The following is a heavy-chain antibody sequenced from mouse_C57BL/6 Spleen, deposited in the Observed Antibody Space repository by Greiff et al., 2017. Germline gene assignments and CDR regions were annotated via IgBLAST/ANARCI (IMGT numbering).Heavy chain of an antibody. CDR1: GYTFTDYY. D-gene: IGHD2-2*01. V-gene: IGHV1-26*01. Sequence: VQLQQSGPELVKPGASVKISCKASGYTFTDYYMNWVKQSHGKSLEWIGTINPNSGGTSYHQKFKGKATLTVDKSSSTAYMELRSLTSEDSAVYYCARSVGLAWFAYWGQGTLVTVSA. J-gene: IGHJ3*01. CDR3: ARSVGLAWFAY. CDR2: INPNSGGT.